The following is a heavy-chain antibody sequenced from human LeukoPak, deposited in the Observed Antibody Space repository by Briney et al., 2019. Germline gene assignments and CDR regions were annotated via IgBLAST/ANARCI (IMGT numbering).Heavy chain of an antibody. J-gene: IGHJ4*02. CDR3: TTDLGTTMVRGVKAAKDLDY. Sequence: GGSLRLSCAASGFTFSNAWMSWVRQAPGKGLEWVGRIKSKTDGGTTDYAAPVKGRFTISRDDSKNMLYLQMNSLKTEDTAVYYCTTDLGTTMVRGVKAAKDLDYWGQGTLVTVSS. V-gene: IGHV3-15*01. D-gene: IGHD3-10*01. CDR1: GFTFSNAW. CDR2: IKSKTDGGTT.